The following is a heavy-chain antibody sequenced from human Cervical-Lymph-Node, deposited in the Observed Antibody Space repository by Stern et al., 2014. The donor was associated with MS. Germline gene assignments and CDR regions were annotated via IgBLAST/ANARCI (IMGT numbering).Heavy chain of an antibody. CDR3: ARQRYFDY. CDR2: IFPGGSDI. CDR1: GYTFTSYW. V-gene: IGHV5-51*01. Sequence: EDQLVESGPEVKRPGESLKISCQASGYTFTSYWIGWVRQMPGQGLEWIAIIFPGGSDIRYSPSFQAQVTISADKSSSTAYLQWNNLKASDTAIYYCARQRYFDYWGQGTLVTVSS. J-gene: IGHJ4*02.